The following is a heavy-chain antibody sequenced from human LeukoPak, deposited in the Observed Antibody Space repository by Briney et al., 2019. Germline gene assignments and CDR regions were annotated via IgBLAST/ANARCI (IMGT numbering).Heavy chain of an antibody. V-gene: IGHV1-69*13. CDR3: ARAQSSRWPPAPIDY. D-gene: IGHD6-13*01. CDR1: GGTFSSHA. J-gene: IGHJ4*02. Sequence: ASVKVSCKTSGGTFSSHALSWVRQAPGQGLEWMGEIIPILGTVNYAQKFQGRVTITADESTSTAYMELRSLISDDTAVYYCARAQSSRWPPAPIDYWGQGTLVTVSS. CDR2: IIPILGTV.